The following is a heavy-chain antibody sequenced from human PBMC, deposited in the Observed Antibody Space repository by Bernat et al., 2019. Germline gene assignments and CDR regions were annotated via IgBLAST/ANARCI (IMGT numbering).Heavy chain of an antibody. CDR1: GFAFSSYE. Sequence: EVQLVESGGDLVQPGGSLRLSCAGSGFAFSSYEMNWVRQAPGKGLEWVSYIGSGGRDLYYADSVKGRFTISRDNAKNSLYLQMDSMRAEDTAIYYCAKDYGDYTSVSDYWGQGTLVTVSS. D-gene: IGHD4-17*01. CDR2: IGSGGRDL. J-gene: IGHJ4*02. CDR3: AKDYGDYTSVSDY. V-gene: IGHV3-48*03.